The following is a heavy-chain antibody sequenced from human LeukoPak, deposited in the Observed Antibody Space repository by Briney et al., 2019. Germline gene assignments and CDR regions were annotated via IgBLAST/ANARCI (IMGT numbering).Heavy chain of an antibody. Sequence: SVKVSCKASGGTFSSYAISWVRQAPGQGLEWMGGIIPILGTANYAQKFQGRVAITADESTSTAYMELSSLRSEDTAVYYCAKGGVDVLRFLEWSLDVWGQGTTVTVSS. J-gene: IGHJ6*02. CDR1: GGTFSSYA. CDR3: AKGGVDVLRFLEWSLDV. D-gene: IGHD3-3*01. CDR2: IIPILGTA. V-gene: IGHV1-69*13.